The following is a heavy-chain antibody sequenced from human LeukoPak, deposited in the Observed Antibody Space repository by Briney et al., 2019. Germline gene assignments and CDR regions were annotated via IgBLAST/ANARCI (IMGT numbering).Heavy chain of an antibody. CDR2: IHASGRT. Sequence: SETLSLTCDVSGGSINDRDWWTWVRQPPGKGLEWLGEIHASGRTNCNPSLKSRVTISINKSKNQFFLNLGSVTAADTAVYYCATLYSSGWRIFDYWGQGTLVTVSS. J-gene: IGHJ4*02. D-gene: IGHD6-19*01. CDR1: GGSINDRDW. V-gene: IGHV4-4*02. CDR3: ATLYSSGWRIFDY.